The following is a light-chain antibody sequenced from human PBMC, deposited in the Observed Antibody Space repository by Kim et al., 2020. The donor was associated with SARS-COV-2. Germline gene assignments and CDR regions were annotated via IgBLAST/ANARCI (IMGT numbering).Light chain of an antibody. CDR2: GDS. J-gene: IGLJ2*01. V-gene: IGLV3-21*03. CDR3: QVWDSSSDHVV. Sequence: PGKTARITCGGNNIGSKGVHCYQQKPGQAPVLVVYGDSDRPSGIPERFSGSNSGNTATLTISRVEAGDEADYYCQVWDSSSDHVVFGGGTQLTVL. CDR1: NIGSKG.